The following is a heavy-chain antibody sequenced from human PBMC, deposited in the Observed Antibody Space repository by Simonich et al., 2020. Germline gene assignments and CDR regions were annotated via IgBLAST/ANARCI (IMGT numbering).Heavy chain of an antibody. CDR3: ARLPDY. Sequence: QVQLQESGPGLVKPSETLSRTCTVSGGSISSYYWSWIRQPPGKGLEWIGYIYYSGSTHHNPSLKSRVTISVDTSKNQFSLKLSSVTAADTAVYYCARLPDYWGQGTLVTVSS. J-gene: IGHJ4*02. CDR2: IYYSGST. V-gene: IGHV4-59*08. CDR1: GGSISSYY.